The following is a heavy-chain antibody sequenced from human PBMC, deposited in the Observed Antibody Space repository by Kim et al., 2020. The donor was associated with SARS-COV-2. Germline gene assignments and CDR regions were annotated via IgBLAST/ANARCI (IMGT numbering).Heavy chain of an antibody. CDR2: IYYSGST. CDR3: ARERSWPGGTESYFDY. J-gene: IGHJ4*02. V-gene: IGHV4-31*03. CDR1: GGSISSGGYY. D-gene: IGHD1-1*01. Sequence: SETLSLTCTVSGGSISSGGYYWSWIRQHPGKGLEWIGYIYYSGSTYYNPSLKSRVTISVDTSKNQFSLKLSSVTAADTAVYYCARERSWPGGTESYFDYWGQGTLVTVSS.